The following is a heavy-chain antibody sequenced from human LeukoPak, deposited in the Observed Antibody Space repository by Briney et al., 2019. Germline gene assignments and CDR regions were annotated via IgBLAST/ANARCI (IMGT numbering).Heavy chain of an antibody. CDR1: GGSFSGYY. J-gene: IGHJ4*02. CDR2: INHSGST. CDR3: ARLQLRVAARHRPAPTWVIDY. D-gene: IGHD6-13*01. Sequence: SETLSLTCAVYGGSFSGYYWSWIRQPPGKGLEWSGEINHSGSTNYNPSLKSRVTISVDTSKNQFSLKLSSVTAADTAVYCCARLQLRVAARHRPAPTWVIDYWGQGTVVTVSS. V-gene: IGHV4-34*01.